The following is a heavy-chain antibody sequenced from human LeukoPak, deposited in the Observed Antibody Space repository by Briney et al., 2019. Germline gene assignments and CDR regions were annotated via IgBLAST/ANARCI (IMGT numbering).Heavy chain of an antibody. J-gene: IGHJ3*02. Sequence: ASVKVSCKSSGYMFTGYYIHWVRQAPGQGLEWMGWINADSGGTNHAQKFQGRVTMTGETSISAAYMEISGLTSDDTAMYYCARAGFCCSTRCSSPNSFDIWGQGTMVTVSS. CDR3: ARAGFCCSTRCSSPNSFDI. CDR1: GYMFTGYY. D-gene: IGHD2-2*01. CDR2: INADSGGT. V-gene: IGHV1-2*02.